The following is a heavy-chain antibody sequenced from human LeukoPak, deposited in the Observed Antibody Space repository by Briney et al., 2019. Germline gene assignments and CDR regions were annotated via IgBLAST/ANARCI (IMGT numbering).Heavy chain of an antibody. J-gene: IGHJ6*02. CDR1: GFTFSSYS. CDR2: ISSSSSYI. CDR3: ARDWGPAQSGYDFPGPYGMDV. V-gene: IGHV3-21*01. D-gene: IGHD5-12*01. Sequence: GGSLRLSCAASGFTFSSYSMNWVRQAPGKGLEGVSSISSSSSYIYYADSVKGRFTISRDNAKNSLYLQMNSLRAEDTAVYYCARDWGPAQSGYDFPGPYGMDVWGQGTTVTVSS.